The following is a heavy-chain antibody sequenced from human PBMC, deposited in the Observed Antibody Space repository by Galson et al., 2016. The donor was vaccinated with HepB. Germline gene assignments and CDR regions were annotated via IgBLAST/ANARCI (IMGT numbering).Heavy chain of an antibody. D-gene: IGHD1-26*01. J-gene: IGHJ4*02. V-gene: IGHV3-33*01. CDR3: ARDRTGGSYYVVDY. CDR1: GFTFSSYG. Sequence: SLRLSCAASGFTFSSYGMHWVRQAPGKGLEWVAVIWYDGSNKYYADSVKGRFTISRDNSKNTLYLQMNSLRAEDTAVFYCARDRTGGSYYVVDYWGQGTLVTVSS. CDR2: IWYDGSNK.